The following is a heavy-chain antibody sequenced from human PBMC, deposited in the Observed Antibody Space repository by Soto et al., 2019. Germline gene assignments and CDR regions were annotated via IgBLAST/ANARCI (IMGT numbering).Heavy chain of an antibody. CDR1: VFTVSGYY. V-gene: IGHV3-11*06. D-gene: IGHD6-19*01. J-gene: IGHJ4*02. CDR2: ISRKSTYT. CDR3: ARSSTDGHNSYDY. Sequence: GPLRRSCAASVFTVSGYYISWMRQAPGKGLEWVLYISRKSTYTDYADSVKGRFTISRDDAKNSLYLQMNSLRAADMAVYYCARSSTDGHNSYDYWGQGTLVTVSS.